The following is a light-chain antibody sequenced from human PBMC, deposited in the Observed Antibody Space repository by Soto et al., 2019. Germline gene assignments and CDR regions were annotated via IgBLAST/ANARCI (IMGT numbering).Light chain of an antibody. V-gene: IGKV1-39*01. CDR2: AAS. Sequence: DIQVTQSPSSLSASVGDRVTITCRASQSISRYLNWYRQKPGRAPNLLIYAASNLQSGVPSRFSGSGSGTDFTLTISSLQPGDFENYYCHQSYSAPWTFGQGTKVEIK. CDR1: QSISRY. J-gene: IGKJ1*01. CDR3: HQSYSAPWT.